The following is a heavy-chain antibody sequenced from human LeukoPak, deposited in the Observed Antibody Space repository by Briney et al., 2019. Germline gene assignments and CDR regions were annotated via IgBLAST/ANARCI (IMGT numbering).Heavy chain of an antibody. CDR3: ARRFGL. D-gene: IGHD3-10*01. J-gene: IGHJ4*02. V-gene: IGHV4-61*02. CDR2: IYSSGSA. CDR1: GDSISSGNYY. Sequence: SETLSLTCTVSGDSISSGNYYWNWIRQSTGRGLEWIGLIYSSGSAHYHPSFKSRVTISLDTSKNHFSLKLNSVTAADTAVYYCARRFGLWGRGTLVTVSS.